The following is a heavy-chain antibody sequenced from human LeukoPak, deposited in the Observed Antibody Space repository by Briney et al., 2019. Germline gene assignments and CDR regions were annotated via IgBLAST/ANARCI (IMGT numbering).Heavy chain of an antibody. CDR2: TYYRSQWYN. Sequence: SQTLSLTCAISGDSVSNNNAAWSWIRQSPSRGLEWLGRTYYRSQWYNDYAVSVKSRIDINPDTSKNQFSLQLNSVTPEDTAVYYCARENDVAVGPGDYWGQGTLVTVSS. V-gene: IGHV6-1*01. D-gene: IGHD3-16*01. CDR1: GDSVSNNNAA. J-gene: IGHJ4*02. CDR3: ARENDVAVGPGDY.